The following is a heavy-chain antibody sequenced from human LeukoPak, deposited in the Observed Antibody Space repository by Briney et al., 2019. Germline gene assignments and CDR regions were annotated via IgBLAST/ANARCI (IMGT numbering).Heavy chain of an antibody. Sequence: SVKVSCKASGGTFSSYAISWVRQAPGQGLEWMGGIIPIFGTANYAQKFQGRATITTDESTSTAYMELSSLRSEDTAVYYCARGDIVVVPAAIPWFDPWGQGTLVTVSS. CDR2: IIPIFGTA. J-gene: IGHJ5*02. V-gene: IGHV1-69*05. CDR1: GGTFSSYA. D-gene: IGHD2-2*02. CDR3: ARGDIVVVPAAIPWFDP.